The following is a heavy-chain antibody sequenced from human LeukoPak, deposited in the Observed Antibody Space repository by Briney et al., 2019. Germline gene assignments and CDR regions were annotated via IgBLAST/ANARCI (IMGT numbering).Heavy chain of an antibody. CDR2: ISSSSSYI. V-gene: IGHV3-21*01. D-gene: IGHD5-12*01. CDR1: GFTFSSYS. CDR3: TRSLRGYSGYGPFDP. Sequence: PGGSLRLSCAASGFTFSSYSMNWVRQAPGKGLEWVSSISSSSSYIYYTDSVKGRFTISRDNAKNSLYLQMNSLRAEDTAVYYCTRSLRGYSGYGPFDPWGQGTLVTVSS. J-gene: IGHJ5*02.